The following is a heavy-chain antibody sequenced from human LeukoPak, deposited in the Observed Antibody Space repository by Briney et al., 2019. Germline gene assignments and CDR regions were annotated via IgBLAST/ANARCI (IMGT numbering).Heavy chain of an antibody. CDR2: IYYSGST. CDR3: ARGQRVRGVNTFDY. CDR1: GGSISSGGYY. Sequence: SETLSLTCTVSGGSISSGGYYWSWIRQHPGKGLEWIGYIYYSGSTYYNPSLKSRVTISVDTSRNQFSLKLSSVTAADTAVYYCARGQRVRGVNTFDYWGQGTLVTVSS. J-gene: IGHJ4*02. V-gene: IGHV4-31*03. D-gene: IGHD3-10*01.